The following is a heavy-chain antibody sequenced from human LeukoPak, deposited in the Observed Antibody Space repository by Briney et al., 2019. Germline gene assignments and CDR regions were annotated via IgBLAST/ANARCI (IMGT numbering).Heavy chain of an antibody. CDR2: IYQSGTT. V-gene: IGHV4-30-2*01. D-gene: IGHD4-23*01. CDR3: ARDRRYYGGNSVGYFDY. CDR1: GRSISSGDYY. Sequence: TLSLTCTVSGRSISSGDYYWSWVRQPPGEGVEWIGYIYQSGTTYYNPSLKSRVTISVDRSKNQFSLKLTSVTAADTAVYYCARDRRYYGGNSVGYFDYWGQGTLVTVSS. J-gene: IGHJ4*02.